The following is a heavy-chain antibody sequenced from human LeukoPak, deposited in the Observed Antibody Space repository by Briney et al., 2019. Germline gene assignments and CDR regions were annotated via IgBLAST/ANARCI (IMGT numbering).Heavy chain of an antibody. J-gene: IGHJ4*02. V-gene: IGHV3-72*01. D-gene: IGHD3-22*01. CDR3: ATGGNPYDSDGYYYAFKY. CDR2: TRNKANSYTT. Sequence: GGSLRLSCAASGFTFSDHYMDWVRQAPGKGLEWVGRTRNKANSYTTEYAASVKGRFTISRDDSKNSLYLQMNSLKTEDTAVYFCATGGNPYDSDGYYYAFKYWGQGTLVTVSS. CDR1: GFTFSDHY.